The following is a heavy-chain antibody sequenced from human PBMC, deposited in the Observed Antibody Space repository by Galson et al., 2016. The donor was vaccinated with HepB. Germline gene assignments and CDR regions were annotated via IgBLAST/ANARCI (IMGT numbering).Heavy chain of an antibody. CDR1: GFTFSDYY. CDR3: AKAAFPAPDIVASGTADH. CDR2: ISTSGSTI. D-gene: IGHD5-12*01. J-gene: IGHJ4*02. Sequence: SLRLSCAASGFTFSDYYMSWVRQAPGKGLEWVSYISTSGSTIYFADSVKGRFTISRDDAKNSLFLQMNSLTAEATAVYYCAKAAFPAPDIVASGTADHRGRGTLVTVSS. V-gene: IGHV3-11*01.